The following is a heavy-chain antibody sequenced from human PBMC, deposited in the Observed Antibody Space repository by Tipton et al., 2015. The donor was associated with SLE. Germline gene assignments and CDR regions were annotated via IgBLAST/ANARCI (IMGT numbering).Heavy chain of an antibody. Sequence: GSLRLSCAASGFTFSSYEMNWVRQAPGKGLEWVSYISSSGSTINYADSVKGRFTISRDNAKNSLYLQMNSLRAEDTAVYYCARENLGGFDYWGQGTLVTVSS. V-gene: IGHV3-48*03. CDR2: ISSSGSTI. CDR3: ARENLGGFDY. J-gene: IGHJ4*02. CDR1: GFTFSSYE. D-gene: IGHD3-10*01.